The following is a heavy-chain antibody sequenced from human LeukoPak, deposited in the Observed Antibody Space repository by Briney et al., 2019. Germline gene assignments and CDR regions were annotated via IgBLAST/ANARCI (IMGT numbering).Heavy chain of an antibody. V-gene: IGHV4-34*01. CDR1: GGSFIGYY. D-gene: IGHD3-16*02. CDR3: ARPLSEGFDP. J-gene: IGHJ5*02. CDR2: INHFGST. Sequence: LETLSLTCAVYGGSFIGYYWSWIRQPPGKGLEWIGEINHFGSTNYNPSLKSRVTISIDTSKNQFSLKLSSVTAADTAVYYCARPLSEGFDPWGQGTLVTVSS.